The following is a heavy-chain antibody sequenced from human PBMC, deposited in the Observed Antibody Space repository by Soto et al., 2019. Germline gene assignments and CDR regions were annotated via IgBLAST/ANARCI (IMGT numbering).Heavy chain of an antibody. V-gene: IGHV4-39*01. CDR1: GGSISSSSYY. J-gene: IGHJ4*02. CDR3: ARHTPAISISDH. CDR2: IYYSGST. Sequence: SETLSLTCTVSGGSISSSSYYWGWIRQHPGKGLEWIGSIYYSGSTYYNPSLKSRVTISVDTSKNQFSLKLSSVTAADTAVYYCARHTPAISISDHWGQGTLVTGSS. D-gene: IGHD2-15*01.